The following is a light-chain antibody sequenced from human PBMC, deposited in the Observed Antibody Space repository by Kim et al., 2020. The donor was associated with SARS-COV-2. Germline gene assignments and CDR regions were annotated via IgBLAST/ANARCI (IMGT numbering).Light chain of an antibody. CDR1: KLGDKY. Sequence: SYELTQPPSVSVSPGQTASIACSGDKLGDKYACWYQQKPGQSPVLVIYQDSKRPSGIPERFSGSNSGNTATLTISGTQAMDEADYYCQAWDSSNAVFGGGTQLTAL. V-gene: IGLV3-1*01. CDR3: QAWDSSNAV. J-gene: IGLJ2*01. CDR2: QDS.